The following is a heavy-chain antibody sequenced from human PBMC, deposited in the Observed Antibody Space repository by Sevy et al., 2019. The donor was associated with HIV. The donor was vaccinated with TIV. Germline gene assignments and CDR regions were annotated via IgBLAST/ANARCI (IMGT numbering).Heavy chain of an antibody. J-gene: IGHJ4*02. CDR1: GFPFSSYA. CDR2: INGGGGGT. Sequence: GGSLRLSCAASGFPFSSYAMSWVRQAPGKGLEWVSVINGGGGGTYYAASVKGRFTISRDNSKNKLFMQMISLRAEDTAVYYCVKDQGWDLLGYFDYWGQGTLVTVSS. V-gene: IGHV3-23*01. CDR3: VKDQGWDLLGYFDY. D-gene: IGHD1-26*01.